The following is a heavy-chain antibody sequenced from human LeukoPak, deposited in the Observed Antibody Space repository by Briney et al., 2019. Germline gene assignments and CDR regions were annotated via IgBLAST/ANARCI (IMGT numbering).Heavy chain of an antibody. J-gene: IGHJ6*02. V-gene: IGHV4-61*01. CDR1: GGSLSSGSYY. D-gene: IGHD3-3*01. Sequence: SETLSLTCTVSGGSLSSGSYYWSWIRQPPGKGLEWIGYIYYSGSTNYNPSLKSRVTISVDTSKNQFSLKLSSVTAADTAVYYCARGEHDFWSGYYPTGYGMDVWGQGTTVTVSS. CDR2: IYYSGST. CDR3: ARGEHDFWSGYYPTGYGMDV.